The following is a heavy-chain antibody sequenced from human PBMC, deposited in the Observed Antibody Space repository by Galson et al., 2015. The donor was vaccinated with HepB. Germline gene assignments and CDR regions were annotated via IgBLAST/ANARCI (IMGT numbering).Heavy chain of an antibody. CDR3: TTRPSSYDSSGYYRTTQDY. CDR1: GFTFSNAW. V-gene: IGHV3-15*07. Sequence: SLRLSCAASGFTFSNAWMNWVRQAPGKGLEWVGRIKSKTDGGTTDYAAPVKGRFTISRDDSKNTLYLQMNSLKTEDTAVYYCTTRPSSYDSSGYYRTTQDYWGQGTLVTVSS. CDR2: IKSKTDGGTT. D-gene: IGHD3-22*01. J-gene: IGHJ4*02.